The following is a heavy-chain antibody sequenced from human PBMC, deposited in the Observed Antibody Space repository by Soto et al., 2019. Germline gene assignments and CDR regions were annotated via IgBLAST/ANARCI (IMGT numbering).Heavy chain of an antibody. CDR1: GFTFSSYA. CDR3: AKRYYDFWSGYHNYFDD. J-gene: IGHJ4*02. CDR2: ISGSGGST. V-gene: IGHV3-23*01. D-gene: IGHD3-3*01. Sequence: GGSLRLSCAASGFTFSSYAMHWVRQAPGKGLEWVSAISGSGGSTYYADSVKGRFTISRDNSKNTLYLQMNSLRAEDTAVYYCAKRYYDFWSGYHNYFDDSGQGTLVTVSS.